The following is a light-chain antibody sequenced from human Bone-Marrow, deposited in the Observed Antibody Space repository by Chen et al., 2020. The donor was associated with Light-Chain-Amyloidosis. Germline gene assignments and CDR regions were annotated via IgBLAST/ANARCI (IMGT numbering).Light chain of an antibody. Sequence: SVLTPPSSVSVAPGQPASFACGGNNIGSTSVHWYQQTPGQAPLLVVYDDSDRPSGIPERLSGSNSGNTATLTISRVEAGDEADYYWQVWDRSSDRPVFGGGTKLTVL. CDR3: QVWDRSSDRPV. CDR2: DDS. J-gene: IGLJ3*02. V-gene: IGLV3-21*02. CDR1: NIGSTS.